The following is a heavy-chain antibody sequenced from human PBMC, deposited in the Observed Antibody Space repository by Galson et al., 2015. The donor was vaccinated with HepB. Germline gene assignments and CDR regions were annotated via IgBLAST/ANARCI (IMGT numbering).Heavy chain of an antibody. CDR1: GFTFSDYY. CDR2: ISSSSTYT. Sequence: SLRLSCAASGFTFSDYYMSWIRQAPGKGLEWVSYISSSSTYTSYADSVKGRFTISRDNAKNSLYLQLNSLRAEDTAVYYCARVADADYGDHSHFDYWGQGTLVTVSS. V-gene: IGHV3-11*06. CDR3: ARVADADYGDHSHFDY. D-gene: IGHD4-17*01. J-gene: IGHJ4*02.